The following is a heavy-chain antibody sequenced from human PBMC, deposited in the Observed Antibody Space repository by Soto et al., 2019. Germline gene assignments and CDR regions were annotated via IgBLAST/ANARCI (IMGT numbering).Heavy chain of an antibody. D-gene: IGHD2-21*01. CDR2: ISGGSSYT. CDR1: GFSFGDSY. Sequence: QVQLVESGGGLVKPGGSLRLACAASGFSFGDSYMSWVRQAPGKGLEWLPYISGGSSYTNYADSVKGRFTISRDNAKRSLYLEMNSLRADDTAVYYCAKTIVAASGYYFDHWGQGNLVTVSS. V-gene: IGHV3-11*06. CDR3: AKTIVAASGYYFDH. J-gene: IGHJ4*02.